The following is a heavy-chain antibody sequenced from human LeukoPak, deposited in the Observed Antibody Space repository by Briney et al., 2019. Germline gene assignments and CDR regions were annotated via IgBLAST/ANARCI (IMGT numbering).Heavy chain of an antibody. J-gene: IGHJ3*02. CDR3: ARDLELREIFGVVISAFDI. CDR2: ISYDGSNK. V-gene: IGHV3-30*04. D-gene: IGHD3-3*01. CDR1: GFTFSSYA. Sequence: GGSLRLSCAASGFTFSSYAIHWVRQAPGKGLEWMTAISYDGSNKHYADSVKGRFTISRDNSKNTLYLQMNSLRSEDTAVYYCARDLELREIFGVVISAFDIWGQGTMVTVSS.